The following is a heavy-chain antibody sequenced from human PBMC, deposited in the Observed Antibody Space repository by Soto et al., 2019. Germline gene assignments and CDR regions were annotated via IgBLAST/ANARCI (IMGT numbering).Heavy chain of an antibody. V-gene: IGHV3-11*05. CDR3: ASGGPIPGRALRY. CDR2: INTMSTST. CDR1: GFTFSDYY. J-gene: IGHJ4*02. Sequence: QVQLVESGGGLVEPGGSLRLSCAAAGFTFSDYYMTWIRQAPGKGLEWVSHINTMSTSTNYADSVKGRFTISRDNAKNSLYLQMNSLRAEDTAVYYCASGGPIPGRALRYWGQGTLVTVSS. D-gene: IGHD1-20*01.